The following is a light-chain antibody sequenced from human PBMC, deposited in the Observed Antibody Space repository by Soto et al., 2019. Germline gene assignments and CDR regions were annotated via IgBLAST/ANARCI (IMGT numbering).Light chain of an antibody. J-gene: IGKJ2*01. CDR2: NVS. Sequence: EIAMTQSPATLSVSPEQRATLSCRASQHVNSNLAWYQQKPGHAPSLLMYNVSTRATGFPARFSASGSVTEFTLTISSLQAEDSASYYCPQYNTLNTCGQWTKLEIK. CDR3: PQYNTLNT. CDR1: QHVNSN. V-gene: IGKV3-15*01.